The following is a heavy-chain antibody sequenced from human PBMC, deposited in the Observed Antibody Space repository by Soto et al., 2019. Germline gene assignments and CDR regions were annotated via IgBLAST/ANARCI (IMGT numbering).Heavy chain of an antibody. CDR2: INYSGST. V-gene: IGHV4-31*03. J-gene: IGHJ4*02. Sequence: QVQLQESGPGLVKPSQTLSLTCTVSGGSISSGGYYWSWIRQHPGKGLEWIGYINYSGSTYYNPSPKCRVTILVDPSKNQFSLKLSSVTAADTAVYSCAGIYSGSPGGTLRYWGQGTLVTVSS. CDR1: GGSISSGGYY. D-gene: IGHD1-26*01. CDR3: AGIYSGSPGGTLRY.